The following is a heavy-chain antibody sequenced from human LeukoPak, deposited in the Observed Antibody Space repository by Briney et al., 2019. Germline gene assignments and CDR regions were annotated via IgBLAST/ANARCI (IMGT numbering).Heavy chain of an antibody. Sequence: PGGSLRLSCAASGFTFSSYAMSWVAQAPGKGLEWVPAISSSGGSTYYADSVKGRFTISRDNSKNTLYLQMNSLRAEDTAVYYCAKGIPGTIAAAGTMVYWGQGTLVTVSS. J-gene: IGHJ4*02. V-gene: IGHV3-23*01. CDR3: AKGIPGTIAAAGTMVY. CDR1: GFTFSSYA. D-gene: IGHD6-13*01. CDR2: ISSSGGST.